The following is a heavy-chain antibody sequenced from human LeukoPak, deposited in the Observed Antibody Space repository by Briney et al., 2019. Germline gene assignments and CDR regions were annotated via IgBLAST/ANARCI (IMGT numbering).Heavy chain of an antibody. CDR2: VYSGSGGST. Sequence: GGSLRLSCAASGFTVSSNYMSWVRQAPAKGLEGVSFVYSGSGGSTYYADSVKGRFTISRDNSKNTLYLQMNSLRAEDTAVYYCARHGMVRGVTYFDYWGQGTLVTVSS. V-gene: IGHV3-53*01. CDR3: ARHGMVRGVTYFDY. CDR1: GFTVSSNY. D-gene: IGHD3-10*01. J-gene: IGHJ4*02.